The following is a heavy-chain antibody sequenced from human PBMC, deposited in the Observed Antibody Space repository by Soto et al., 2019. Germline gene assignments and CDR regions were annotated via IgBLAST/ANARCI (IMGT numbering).Heavy chain of an antibody. CDR3: VKDRSDTWSFDN. J-gene: IGHJ4*02. CDR2: VSHDGTLY. V-gene: IGHV3-30*18. CDR1: GFIYSSCA. D-gene: IGHD2-8*02. Sequence: QVQLVESGGGVVQPGRSLRLSCSASGFIYSSCAMHWVRQVPGKGLEWLAVVSHDGTLYPYADSVRGRFTISRDNSRKMLYLRMNSLRPDDTAVYYCVKDRSDTWSFDNWGQGTLVTVSS.